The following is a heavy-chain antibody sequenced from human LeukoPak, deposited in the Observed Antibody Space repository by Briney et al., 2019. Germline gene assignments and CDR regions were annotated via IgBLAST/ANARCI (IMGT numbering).Heavy chain of an antibody. CDR2: IFYSGST. Sequence: SETLSLTCTVSGGSISNYYRSWIRQPPGKGLEWIGYIFYSGSTNYNPSLKSRVTISVDTSKNQFSLKLSSVTAADTAVYYCARDSYSSFDYWGQGTLVTVSS. J-gene: IGHJ4*02. CDR3: ARDSYSSFDY. D-gene: IGHD6-13*01. CDR1: GGSISNYY. V-gene: IGHV4-59*01.